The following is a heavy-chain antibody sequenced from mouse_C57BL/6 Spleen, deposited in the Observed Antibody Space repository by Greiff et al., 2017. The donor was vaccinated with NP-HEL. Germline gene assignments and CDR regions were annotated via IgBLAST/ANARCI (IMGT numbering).Heavy chain of an antibody. CDR1: GYTFTSYW. D-gene: IGHD2-1*01. CDR3: ARRGYGNYFDY. CDR2: IDPSDSYT. J-gene: IGHJ2*01. Sequence: VKLQQPGAELVMPGASVKLSCKASGYTFTSYWMHWVKQRPGQGLEWIGEIDPSDSYTNYNQKFKGKSTLTVDKSSSTAYMQLSSLTSEDSAVYYCARRGYGNYFDYWGQGTTLTVSS. V-gene: IGHV1-69*01.